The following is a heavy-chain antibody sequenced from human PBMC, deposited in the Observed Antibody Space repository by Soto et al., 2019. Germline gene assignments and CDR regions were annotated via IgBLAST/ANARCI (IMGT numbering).Heavy chain of an antibody. CDR1: GGSVSSGSYY. CDR2: IYYSGST. D-gene: IGHD1-1*01. J-gene: IGHJ5*02. V-gene: IGHV4-61*01. CDR3: ARDQLGWFDP. Sequence: QVQLQESGPGLVKPSETLSLTCTVSGGSVSSGSYYWSWIRQPPGKGLEWIGYIYYSGSTNYNPSLKSRVTISVDTSKNQFSLKLSSVTAADTAVYYCARDQLGWFDPWGQGTLVTVSS.